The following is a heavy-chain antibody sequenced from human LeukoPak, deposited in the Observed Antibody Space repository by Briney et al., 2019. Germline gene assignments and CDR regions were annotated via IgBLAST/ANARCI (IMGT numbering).Heavy chain of an antibody. D-gene: IGHD2-2*01. J-gene: IGHJ4*02. CDR3: ARALVVVPAAMRY. Sequence: PGGSLRLSCAASEFSVGSNYMTWVRQAPGKGLEWVSLIYSGGSTYYADSVKGRFTISRDNSKNTLYLQMNSLRAEDTAVYYCARALVVVPAAMRYWGQGTLVTVSS. V-gene: IGHV3-66*01. CDR2: IYSGGST. CDR1: EFSVGSNY.